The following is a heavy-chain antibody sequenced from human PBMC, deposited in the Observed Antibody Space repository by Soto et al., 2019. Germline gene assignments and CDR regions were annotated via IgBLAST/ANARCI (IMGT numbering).Heavy chain of an antibody. CDR1: GFSFSDSA. J-gene: IGHJ5*02. V-gene: IGHV3-73*02. D-gene: IGHD1-26*01. Sequence: EVQLVESGGGLVQPGGSLKLSCAASGFSFSDSAMHWVRQASGKGLEWVGRIGSKGQNYATTYAASVKGRFFMSTDESKNTAHLQMNSLKTEDTAVYYCTKYSGTSSAPAALGQGTLVTVAS. CDR3: TKYSGTSSAPAA. CDR2: IGSKGQNYAT.